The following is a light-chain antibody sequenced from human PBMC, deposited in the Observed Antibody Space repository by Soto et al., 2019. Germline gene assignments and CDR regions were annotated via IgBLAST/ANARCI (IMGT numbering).Light chain of an antibody. CDR3: GSWDSSLSAYV. J-gene: IGLJ1*01. CDR2: DDN. CDR1: SSNIGGNP. V-gene: IGLV1-51*01. Sequence: QSVLTQPPSVSAAPGQKVTISCSGSSSNIGGNPVSWYQQLPGTAPKLLIYDDNKRPSGIPDRFSGSKSGTSATLGITGFQTGDEADYYCGSWDSSLSAYVFGTGTNVTVL.